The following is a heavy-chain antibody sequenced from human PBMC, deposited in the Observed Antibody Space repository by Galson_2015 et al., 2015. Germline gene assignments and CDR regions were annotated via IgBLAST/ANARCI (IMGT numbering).Heavy chain of an antibody. V-gene: IGHV3-33*01. CDR1: GFTFNNYG. CDR2: IWYDGRTK. CDR3: TRDSKLSNWNDFDF. Sequence: SLRLSCAVSGFTFNNYGMHWVRQAPGKGLEWVAVIWYDGRTKHYADSVKGRFTISRGDSTNTLYLQMTSLRAEDTAVYFCTRDSKLSNWNDFDFWGQGTLVTVSS. D-gene: IGHD1-20*01. J-gene: IGHJ4*02.